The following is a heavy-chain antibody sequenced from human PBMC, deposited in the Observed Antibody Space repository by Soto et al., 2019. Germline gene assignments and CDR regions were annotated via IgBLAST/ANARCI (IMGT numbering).Heavy chain of an antibody. V-gene: IGHV1-18*04. Sequence: QVQLVQSGAEVKKPGASVKVSCKASGYTFTSYGLSWVRQAPGRGLEWMGWISAYNGNTNYAQKLQGRVTMTTDTATSTAYMELTSLTSDDTAVYYCATLRYDYYGMDVWGQGTTVTVSS. J-gene: IGHJ6*02. CDR3: ATLRYDYYGMDV. D-gene: IGHD3-16*01. CDR2: ISAYNGNT. CDR1: GYTFTSYG.